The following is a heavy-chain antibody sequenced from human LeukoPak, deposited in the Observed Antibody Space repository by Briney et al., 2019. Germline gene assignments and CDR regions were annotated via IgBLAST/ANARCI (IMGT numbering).Heavy chain of an antibody. CDR1: GGSFSGYY. J-gene: IGHJ6*03. V-gene: IGHV4-34*01. CDR3: ARVHHYYGSGCYYKLHYYYMDV. D-gene: IGHD3-10*01. Sequence: SETLSLTCAVYGGSFSGYYWSWIRQPPGKGLEWIGEINHSGSTNYNPSLKSRVTISVDTSKNQFSLKLSSVTAADTAVYYCARVHHYYGSGCYYKLHYYYMDVWGKGTTVTVSS. CDR2: INHSGST.